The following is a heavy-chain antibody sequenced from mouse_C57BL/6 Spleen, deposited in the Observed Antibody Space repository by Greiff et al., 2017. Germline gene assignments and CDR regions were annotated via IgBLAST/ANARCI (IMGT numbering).Heavy chain of an antibody. CDR2: IYPSDSET. CDR1: GYTFTSYW. J-gene: IGHJ1*03. D-gene: IGHD1-1*01. Sequence: QVQLQQPGAELVRPGSSVKLSCKASGYTFTSYWMDWVKQRPGQGLEWIGNIYPSDSETHYNQKFKDKGTLTVDKSSSTAYMQLSSLTSEDSAVYYCARSCRTTVGANGYFDVWGTGTTVTVSS. V-gene: IGHV1-61*01. CDR3: ARSCRTTVGANGYFDV.